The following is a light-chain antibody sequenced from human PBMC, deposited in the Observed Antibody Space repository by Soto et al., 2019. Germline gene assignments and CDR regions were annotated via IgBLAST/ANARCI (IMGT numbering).Light chain of an antibody. J-gene: IGKJ4*01. CDR1: QSVSRN. V-gene: IGKV3-15*01. CDR2: GTS. Sequence: EIVMTQSSVTLSVSPGERATLSCRASQSVSRNLAWYQQKPGQTPRLLLYGTSTRATGIPARFSGSGSGTEFSLTISSLQSEDFAVYYCQQYNNWPLTFGGGTKV. CDR3: QQYNNWPLT.